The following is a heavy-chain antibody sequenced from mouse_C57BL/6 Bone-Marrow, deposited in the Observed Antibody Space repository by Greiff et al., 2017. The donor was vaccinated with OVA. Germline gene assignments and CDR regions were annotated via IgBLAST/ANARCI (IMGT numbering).Heavy chain of an antibody. CDR3: ARVPGGFAY. V-gene: IGHV5-4*01. J-gene: IGHJ3*01. Sequence: EVQGVESGGGLVKPGGSLKLSCAASGFTFSSYAMSWVRQTPEKRLEWVATISDGGSYTYYPDNVKGRFTISRDNAKNNRYLQMSHLKSEDTAMYYCARVPGGFAYWGQGTLVTVSA. CDR2: ISDGGSYT. CDR1: GFTFSSYA.